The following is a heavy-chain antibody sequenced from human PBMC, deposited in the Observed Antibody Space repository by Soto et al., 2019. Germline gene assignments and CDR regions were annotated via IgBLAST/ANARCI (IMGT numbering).Heavy chain of an antibody. CDR2: INHSGST. V-gene: IGHV4-34*01. D-gene: IGHD2-2*01. CDR1: GASFSGHS. CDR3: ARKVVSYCSSTSCSISRYYYYYYMDV. Sequence: SETLSLTCAVYGASFSGHSWSWILQPSGKGLEWIGEINHSGSTNYNPSLKSRVTISVDTSKNQFSLKLSSVTAADTAVYYCARKVVSYCSSTSCSISRYYYYYYMDVWGKGTTVT. J-gene: IGHJ6*03.